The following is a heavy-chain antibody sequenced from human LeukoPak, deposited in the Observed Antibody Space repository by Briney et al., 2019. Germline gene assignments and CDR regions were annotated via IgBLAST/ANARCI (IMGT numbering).Heavy chain of an antibody. CDR2: INTNTGSP. J-gene: IGHJ6*02. D-gene: IGHD2-2*03. V-gene: IGHV7-4-1*02. CDR1: GYTFTSYA. CDR3: ARGSSGYCSSTSCSDYYYYGMDV. Sequence: ASVKVSCKASGYTFTSYAMNWVRQAPGQGLEWMGWINTNTGSPTYAQGFTGRFVFSLDTSVSTAYLQISSLKAEDTAVYYCARGSSGYCSSTSCSDYYYYGMDVWGQGTTVTVSS.